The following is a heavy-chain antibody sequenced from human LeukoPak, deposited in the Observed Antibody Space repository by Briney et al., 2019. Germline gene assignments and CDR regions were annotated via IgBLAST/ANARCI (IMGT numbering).Heavy chain of an antibody. CDR3: ARVYGSGSYYQVGYFQH. J-gene: IGHJ1*01. CDR2: ISSSSSYI. D-gene: IGHD3-10*01. CDR1: GFTFSSYR. Sequence: GGSLRLSCAASGFTFSSYRMNWVRQAPGKGLEWVSSISSSSSYIYYADSVKGRFTISRDNAKNSLYLQMNSLRAEDTAVYYCARVYGSGSYYQVGYFQHWGQGTLVTVSS. V-gene: IGHV3-21*01.